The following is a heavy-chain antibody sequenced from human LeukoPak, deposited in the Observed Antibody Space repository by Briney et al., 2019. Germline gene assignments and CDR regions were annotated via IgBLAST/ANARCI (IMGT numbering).Heavy chain of an antibody. Sequence: ASVTVSCKASGYTFTSYYMHWVRQAPGQGLEWMGIINPSGGSTSYAQKFQGRVTMTRDTSTSTVYMELSSLRSEDTAVYYCARRSRVGYCSGGSCYSIDYWGQGTLVTVSS. CDR1: GYTFTSYY. J-gene: IGHJ4*02. CDR3: ARRSRVGYCSGGSCYSIDY. V-gene: IGHV1-46*01. D-gene: IGHD2-15*01. CDR2: INPSGGST.